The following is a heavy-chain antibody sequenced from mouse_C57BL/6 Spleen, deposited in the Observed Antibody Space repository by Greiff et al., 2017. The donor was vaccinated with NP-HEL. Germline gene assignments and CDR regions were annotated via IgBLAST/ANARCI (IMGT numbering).Heavy chain of an antibody. CDR3: AINYGSSIRAYAMDY. D-gene: IGHD1-1*01. CDR2: INPSNGGT. CDR1: GYTFTSYW. V-gene: IGHV1-53*01. J-gene: IGHJ4*01. Sequence: VQLQQSGTELVKPGASVKLSCKASGYTFTSYWMHWVKQRPGQGLEWIGNINPSNGGTNYNEKFKSKATLTVDKSSSTAYMQLSSLTSEDSAVYYCAINYGSSIRAYAMDYWGQGTSVTVSS.